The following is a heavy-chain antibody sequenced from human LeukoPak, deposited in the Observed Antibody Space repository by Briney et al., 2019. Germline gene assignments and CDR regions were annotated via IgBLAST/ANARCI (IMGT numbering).Heavy chain of an antibody. D-gene: IGHD4-17*01. CDR1: GFTFSSYW. V-gene: IGHV3-33*04. CDR3: ARDSSTTVSGAFDI. J-gene: IGHJ3*02. CDR2: VWYDGSNK. Sequence: PGGSLRLSCAPSGFTFSSYWMHWVRQAPGKGLEWVGVVWYDGSNKYSADSVKGRFTISRDNTKNTLYLQMNSLRAEDTAVYYCARDSSTTVSGAFDIWGQGTMVTVSS.